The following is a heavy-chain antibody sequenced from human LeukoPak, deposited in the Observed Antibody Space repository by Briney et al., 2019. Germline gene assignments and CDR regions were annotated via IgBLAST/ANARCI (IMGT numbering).Heavy chain of an antibody. D-gene: IGHD3-22*01. CDR1: GGTFSIYA. CDR3: ARDVPSSFYYYDSSGYGYYFDY. CDR2: IIPILGIA. V-gene: IGHV1-69*04. Sequence: SVKVSCKASGGTFSIYAISWVRQAPGQGLEWMGRIIPILGIANYAQKFQGRVTITADKSTSTAYMELSSLRSEDTAVYYCARDVPSSFYYYDSSGYGYYFDYWGQGTLVTVSS. J-gene: IGHJ4*02.